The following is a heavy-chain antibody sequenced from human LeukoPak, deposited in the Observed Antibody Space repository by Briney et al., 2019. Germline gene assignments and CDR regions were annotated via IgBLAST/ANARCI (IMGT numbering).Heavy chain of an antibody. CDR1: GFTLSGYG. J-gene: IGHJ3*02. V-gene: IGHV3-21*01. CDR3: ARETYCSGGSCYKGNAFDI. CDR2: ISSSSSYI. D-gene: IGHD2-15*01. Sequence: SGGSLRLSCAASGFTLSGYGMNWVRQAPGKGLEWVSSISSSSSYIYYADSMKGRFTISRDNAKNSLYLQMNSLRADDTAVYYCARETYCSGGSCYKGNAFDIWGQGTMDTVSS.